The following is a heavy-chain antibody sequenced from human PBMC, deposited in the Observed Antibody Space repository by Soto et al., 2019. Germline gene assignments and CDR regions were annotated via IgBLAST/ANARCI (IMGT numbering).Heavy chain of an antibody. CDR1: VCSISYTY. Sequence: LSLTCPSSVCSISYTYSNGHRQLPGKGLEWIGLIFANGHTDYNPSIKSRVTMSVDASKNQFSLRLPSMSAADTAVYYSVASLAASGLTWLGAWG. CDR2: IFANGHT. J-gene: IGHJ5*01. D-gene: IGHD6-13*01. CDR3: VASLAASGLTWLGA. V-gene: IGHV4-4*07.